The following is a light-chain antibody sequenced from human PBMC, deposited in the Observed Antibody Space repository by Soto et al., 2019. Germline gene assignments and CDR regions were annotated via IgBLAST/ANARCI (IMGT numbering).Light chain of an antibody. CDR2: DAS. J-gene: IGKJ2*01. CDR1: QSISSW. CDR3: QQYNSYSYT. V-gene: IGKV1-5*01. Sequence: DIQMTQSPSTQSASVGDRVTITCRASQSISSWLAWYQQKPVKAPKLLIYDASSLESGVPSRFSGSGSGTEFTLTISSLQPDDFATYYCQQYNSYSYTFGQGTKLEIK.